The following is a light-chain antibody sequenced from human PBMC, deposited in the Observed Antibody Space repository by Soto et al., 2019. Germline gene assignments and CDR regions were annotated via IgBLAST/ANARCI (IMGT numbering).Light chain of an antibody. CDR1: QRINSW. J-gene: IGKJ1*01. CDR2: AAS. Sequence: DIHMTQSPSSVSASVGDRVTITCRASQRINSWLAWYQQRPGKAPKLLIYAASSLQSGVPSRFSGSGFGTDFTLTISSLQPEDIATYYCQLATSLPPWTFGQGTKVDIK. V-gene: IGKV1-12*01. CDR3: QLATSLPPWT.